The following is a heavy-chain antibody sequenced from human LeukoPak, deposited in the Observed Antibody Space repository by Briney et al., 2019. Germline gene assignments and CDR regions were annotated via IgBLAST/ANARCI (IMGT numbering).Heavy chain of an antibody. Sequence: PGGSLRLSCAASGFTFSSYGMHWVRQAPGKGLEWVAFIRYDGSNKYYADSVKGRFTISRDNSKNTLYLQMNSLRAEDTAVYYCATRSGGCSSTNCYFRYWGQGTLVTVSS. V-gene: IGHV3-30*02. J-gene: IGHJ4*02. CDR3: ATRSGGCSSTNCYFRY. D-gene: IGHD2-2*01. CDR1: GFTFSSYG. CDR2: IRYDGSNK.